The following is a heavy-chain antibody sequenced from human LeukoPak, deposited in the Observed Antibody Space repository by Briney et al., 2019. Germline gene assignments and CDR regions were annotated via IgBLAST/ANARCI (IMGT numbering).Heavy chain of an antibody. Sequence: ASVKVSCKASGYTFTSYDINWVRQATGQGLGWMGWMNPNSGNTGYAQKFQGRVTITRNTSISTAYMELSSLRSEDTAVYYCARGNDFWSGYSLYYMDVWGKGTTVTVSS. J-gene: IGHJ6*03. CDR3: ARGNDFWSGYSLYYMDV. CDR1: GYTFTSYD. V-gene: IGHV1-8*03. CDR2: MNPNSGNT. D-gene: IGHD3-3*01.